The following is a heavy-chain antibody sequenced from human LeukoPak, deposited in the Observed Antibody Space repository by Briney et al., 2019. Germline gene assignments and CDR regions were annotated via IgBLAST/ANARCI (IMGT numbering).Heavy chain of an antibody. J-gene: IGHJ4*02. CDR2: ISGYNGNK. V-gene: IGHV1-18*01. CDR1: GYTFISYG. CDR3: ARDLTTYGQRGYFDY. Sequence: ASVTVSCKASGYTFISYGISWVRQAPGQGLEWMGWISGYNGNKDYAQKFQGRVIMTTDTSASTAYMELRSLRSDDTALYFCARDLTTYGQRGYFDYWGQGTLVTVSS. D-gene: IGHD3-10*01.